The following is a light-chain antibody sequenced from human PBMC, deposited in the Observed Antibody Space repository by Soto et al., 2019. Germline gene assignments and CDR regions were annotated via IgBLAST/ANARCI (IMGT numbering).Light chain of an antibody. V-gene: IGKV1-39*01. CDR1: QSISSY. Sequence: DIQMTQSPSSLSASVGDRVTITCRSSQSISSYLNWYQQKPGKAPKLLIYAASSLQSGVPSRFSVSGSGTDVTLTISSLQPEDFATYYCQQYNNLYSFGQGNKLDIK. CDR3: QQYNNLYS. J-gene: IGKJ2*01. CDR2: AAS.